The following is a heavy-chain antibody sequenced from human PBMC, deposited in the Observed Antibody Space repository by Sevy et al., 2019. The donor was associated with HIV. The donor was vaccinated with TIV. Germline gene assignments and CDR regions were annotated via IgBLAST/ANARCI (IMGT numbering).Heavy chain of an antibody. Sequence: GESLKISCAASGFTFSSYAMHWVRQAPGKGLEWVAVISYDGSNKYYADSVKGRFTISRDNSKNTLYLQMNSLRAEDTAVYYCARIGIVGAKASYFDYWGQGTLVTVSS. CDR1: GFTFSSYA. CDR2: ISYDGSNK. D-gene: IGHD1-26*01. CDR3: ARIGIVGAKASYFDY. V-gene: IGHV3-30*04. J-gene: IGHJ4*02.